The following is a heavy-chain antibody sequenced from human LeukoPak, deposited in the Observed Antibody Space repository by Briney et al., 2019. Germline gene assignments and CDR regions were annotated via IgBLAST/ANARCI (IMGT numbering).Heavy chain of an antibody. CDR2: ISGSGGST. V-gene: IGHV3-23*01. Sequence: GGSLRLSCAASGLTFSSYAMSWVRQAPGKGLEWVSSISGSGGSTYYADSVKGRFTISRDNSKNTLYLQMNSLRAEDTAVYYCAKIPIVGAIVYYFDYWGQGTLVTVSS. D-gene: IGHD1-26*01. J-gene: IGHJ4*02. CDR3: AKIPIVGAIVYYFDY. CDR1: GLTFSSYA.